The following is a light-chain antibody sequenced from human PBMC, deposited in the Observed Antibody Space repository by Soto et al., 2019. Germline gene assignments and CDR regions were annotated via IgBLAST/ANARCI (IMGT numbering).Light chain of an antibody. J-gene: IGLJ2*01. CDR2: EGS. CDR3: CSYAGSSTLV. V-gene: IGLV2-23*01. Sequence: QSALTQPASVSGSPGQSITISCTGTSSDVGSYNLVSWYQQHPGKAPKLMIYEGSKRPSGISYRFSGSKSGNTASLTISGLQAEDEADYHCCSYAGSSTLVFGGGTQLNVL. CDR1: SSDVGSYNL.